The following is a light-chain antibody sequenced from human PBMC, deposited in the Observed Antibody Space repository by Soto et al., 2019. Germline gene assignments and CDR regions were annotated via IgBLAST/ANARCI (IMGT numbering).Light chain of an antibody. CDR3: SSYTTRSTLV. CDR1: SRDVGGYQY. CDR2: EVS. J-gene: IGLJ3*02. V-gene: IGLV2-14*01. Sequence: QSALTQPASVSGSPGQSITISCTGTSRDVGGYQYVSWYQHHPGKVPKLIIYEVSNRPLGISNRFSGSKSGNTASLTISGLQAEDEADYYCSSYTTRSTLVFGGGTKLTVL.